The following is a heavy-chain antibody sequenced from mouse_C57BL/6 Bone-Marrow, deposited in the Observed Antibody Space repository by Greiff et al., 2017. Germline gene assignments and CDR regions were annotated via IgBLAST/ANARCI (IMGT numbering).Heavy chain of an antibody. J-gene: IGHJ4*01. Sequence: VKLMESGAELARPGASVKLSCKASGYTFTSYGISWVKQRTGQGLEWIGEIYPRSGNTYYNEKFKGKATLTADKSSSTAYMELRSLTSEDSAVYFCASHYYGSSYVGAMDYWGQGTSVTVSS. CDR1: GYTFTSYG. V-gene: IGHV1-81*01. D-gene: IGHD1-1*01. CDR2: IYPRSGNT. CDR3: ASHYYGSSYVGAMDY.